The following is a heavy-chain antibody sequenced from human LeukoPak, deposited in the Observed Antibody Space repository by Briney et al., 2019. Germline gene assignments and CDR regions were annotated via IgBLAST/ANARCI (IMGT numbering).Heavy chain of an antibody. D-gene: IGHD2-15*01. CDR2: VFGSGGST. CDR3: AKVSRGYCRGGTCYYFYGLDV. Sequence: GGSLRLSCAASGFTFSNFAMSGVRQAPGKGLEGVASVFGSGGSTYYADSVEGRFTISRDNSKNTLYLQMNSLRAEDTAVYYCAKVSRGYCRGGTCYYFYGLDVWGQGTTVTVSS. V-gene: IGHV3-23*01. J-gene: IGHJ6*02. CDR1: GFTFSNFA.